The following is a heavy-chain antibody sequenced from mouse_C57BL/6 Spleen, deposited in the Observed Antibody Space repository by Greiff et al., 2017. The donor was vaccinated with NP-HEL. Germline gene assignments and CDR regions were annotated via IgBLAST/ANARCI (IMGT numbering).Heavy chain of an antibody. V-gene: IGHV1-64*01. CDR1: GYTFTSYW. J-gene: IGHJ2*01. CDR3: ARGIDSSGYWYYFDY. D-gene: IGHD3-2*02. Sequence: VQLQQPGAELVKPGASVKLSCKASGYTFTSYWMHWVKQRPGQGLEWIGMIHPNSGSTNYNEKFKSKATLTVDKSSSTAYMQLSSLTSEDSAVYYCARGIDSSGYWYYFDYWGQGTTLTVSS. CDR2: IHPNSGST.